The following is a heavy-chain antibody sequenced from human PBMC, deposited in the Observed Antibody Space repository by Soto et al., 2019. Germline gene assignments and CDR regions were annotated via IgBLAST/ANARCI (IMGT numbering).Heavy chain of an antibody. Sequence: QVQLQESGPGLVKPSETLSLTCTVSGVSISTYYWSWIRQPPGKGLGWIGYIYYSGSTSYHPSLNSRVTISVDTAKNQFSLKLSSVTAADTAVYYCARQTGFSGSDSWYYFDYWGQGALVTVSS. CDR2: IYYSGST. CDR1: GVSISTYY. V-gene: IGHV4-59*08. CDR3: ARQTGFSGSDSWYYFDY. J-gene: IGHJ4*02. D-gene: IGHD5-12*01.